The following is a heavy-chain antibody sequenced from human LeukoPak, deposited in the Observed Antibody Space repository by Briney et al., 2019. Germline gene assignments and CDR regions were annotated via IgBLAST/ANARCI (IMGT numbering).Heavy chain of an antibody. Sequence: PGGSLRLSCAASGFTFGSSAVSWVRQAPGKGLEWVSAISNNGGYTYYADSVQGRFTISRDNSKSTLCLQMNSLRAEDTAVYYCAKQLGYCSDGSCYFPYWGQGTLVTVSS. J-gene: IGHJ4*02. V-gene: IGHV3-23*01. CDR3: AKQLGYCSDGSCYFPY. CDR1: GFTFGSSA. CDR2: ISNNGGYT. D-gene: IGHD2-15*01.